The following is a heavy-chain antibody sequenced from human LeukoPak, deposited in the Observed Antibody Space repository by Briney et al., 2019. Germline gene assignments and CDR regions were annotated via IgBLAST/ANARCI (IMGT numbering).Heavy chain of an antibody. Sequence: GALRLSCAASGFTLSSYNMNWVRLAPGKGLEWVSSISSGSSYIYYADSVKGRFTISRDNAKSSLYLQMNSLRAEDTALYYCARGDYYDRKVLDYWGQGTLVTVSS. CDR2: ISSGSSYI. D-gene: IGHD3-22*01. CDR3: ARGDYYDRKVLDY. CDR1: GFTLSSYN. J-gene: IGHJ4*02. V-gene: IGHV3-21*04.